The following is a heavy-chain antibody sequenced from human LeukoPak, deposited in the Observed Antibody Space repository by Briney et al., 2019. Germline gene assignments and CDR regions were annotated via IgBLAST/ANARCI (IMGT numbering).Heavy chain of an antibody. Sequence: GGSLRLSCAASGFTFSKYSMSWVRQAPGKGLEWVSAISGSDGNTFYADSVKGRFTISRDNSKNTLYLQMNSLRAEDTAVYYCAKDSSGWTIDYWGQGNLVTVSS. CDR1: GFTFSKYS. D-gene: IGHD6-19*01. V-gene: IGHV3-23*01. CDR3: AKDSSGWTIDY. CDR2: ISGSDGNT. J-gene: IGHJ4*02.